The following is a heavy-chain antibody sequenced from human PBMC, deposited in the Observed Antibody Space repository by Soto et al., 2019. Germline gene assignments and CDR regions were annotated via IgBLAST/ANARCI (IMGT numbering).Heavy chain of an antibody. Sequence: EVQLLESGGGLVQPGGSLRLSCAASGFTFSSYAMSWVRQAPGKGLEWVSAISGSGGSTYYADSVKGRFTISRDNSKNTLYLQMNGLRAEDTAVYYCAKDLHYDILTPPTDWGQGTLVTVSS. D-gene: IGHD3-9*01. CDR2: ISGSGGST. CDR1: GFTFSSYA. J-gene: IGHJ4*02. CDR3: AKDLHYDILTPPTD. V-gene: IGHV3-23*01.